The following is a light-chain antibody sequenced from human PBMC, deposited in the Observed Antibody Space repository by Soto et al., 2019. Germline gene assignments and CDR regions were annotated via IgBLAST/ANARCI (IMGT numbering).Light chain of an antibody. CDR3: SAYAGSNKLV. V-gene: IGLV2-8*01. J-gene: IGLJ2*01. CDR1: SRDVGAYVY. CDR2: EVT. Sequence: QSALTQPSSASGSPGESVTMSCTGTSRDVGAYVYVSWFQQHPGKAPKLLIYEVTKRPSGVPDRFSGSRSGNTASLTVSGLQVEDEAEYYCSAYAGSNKLVFGGGTKLTVL.